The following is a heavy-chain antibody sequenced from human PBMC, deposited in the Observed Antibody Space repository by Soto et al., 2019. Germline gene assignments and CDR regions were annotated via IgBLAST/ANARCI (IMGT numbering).Heavy chain of an antibody. D-gene: IGHD3-22*01. V-gene: IGHV1-2*02. J-gene: IGHJ4*02. Sequence: QVQLVQSGAEVKKPGASVKVSCKASGYTFTGYYMYWVRQAPGQGLEWMGWINPNSGGTNYAQKFQGRVTLTRDTSISTVYMELSRLRSDDTAMYYCARRGSRGYYYFDYWGQGTLVSVSS. CDR1: GYTFTGYY. CDR3: ARRGSRGYYYFDY. CDR2: INPNSGGT.